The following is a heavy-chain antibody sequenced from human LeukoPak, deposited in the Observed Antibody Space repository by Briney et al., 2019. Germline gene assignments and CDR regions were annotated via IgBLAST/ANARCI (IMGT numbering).Heavy chain of an antibody. J-gene: IGHJ5*02. Sequence: GGSLRLSCAASGFTFSNYSMNWVRQAPGKGLGWVSSISSDSNYIYYADSVKGRFTISRDNAWNSLYLQMNSLRAEDTAVYYCARKENILTGYYDHWGQGTLVTVSS. CDR2: ISSDSNYI. D-gene: IGHD3-9*01. CDR1: GFTFSNYS. CDR3: ARKENILTGYYDH. V-gene: IGHV3-21*01.